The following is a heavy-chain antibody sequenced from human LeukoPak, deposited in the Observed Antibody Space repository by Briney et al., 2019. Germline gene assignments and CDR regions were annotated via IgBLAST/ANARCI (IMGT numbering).Heavy chain of an antibody. V-gene: IGHV3-21*01. D-gene: IGHD3-22*01. CDR3: ARDFSDISGYYFDY. CDR2: ISSSSSSI. CDR1: GFTFSNYN. J-gene: IGHJ4*02. Sequence: GGSLRLSCAASGFTFSNYNMNWVRQAPGKGLEWVSSISSSSSSIFYADSVKGRFTISRDNAKNSLYLQMNSLRAEDTAVYYCARDFSDISGYYFDYWGQGTLVTVSS.